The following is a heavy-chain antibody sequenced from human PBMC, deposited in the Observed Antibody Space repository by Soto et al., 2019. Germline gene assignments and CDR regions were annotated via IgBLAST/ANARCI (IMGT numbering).Heavy chain of an antibody. CDR3: ARQSPTPGYYYFSYGMDV. D-gene: IGHD4-17*01. J-gene: IGHJ6*02. CDR1: GYIFTLYL. V-gene: IGHV5-51*01. Sequence: XESLKISWKASGYIFTLYLIGWVRQMLGKGLEWMGIIYPGDSDTRYSPSFQGQVTISADKSISTASLQWSSLKASDTAVYYCARQSPTPGYYYFSYGMDVWGQGTTVTVSS. CDR2: IYPGDSDT.